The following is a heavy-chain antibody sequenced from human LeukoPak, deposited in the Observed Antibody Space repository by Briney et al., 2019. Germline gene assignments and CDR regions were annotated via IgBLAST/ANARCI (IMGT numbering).Heavy chain of an antibody. V-gene: IGHV3-21*01. CDR2: IYSDNT. D-gene: IGHD3-22*01. CDR3: ARPRDSSGYYRHDAFDI. J-gene: IGHJ3*02. Sequence: GGSLRLSCAASGFTLSTYSLNWVRQAPGKGLEWVSFIYSDNTHYSDSVKGRFTISRDNAKNSLYLQMNSLRAEDTAVYYCARPRDSSGYYRHDAFDIWGQGTMVTVSS. CDR1: GFTLSTYS.